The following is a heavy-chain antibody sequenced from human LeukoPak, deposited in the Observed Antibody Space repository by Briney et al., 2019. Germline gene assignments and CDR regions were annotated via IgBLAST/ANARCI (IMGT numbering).Heavy chain of an antibody. D-gene: IGHD4-17*01. CDR1: GFTFSTYV. CDR3: VRGTGY. V-gene: IGHV3-64D*06. Sequence: AGGSLRLSCSVSGFTFSTYVMHWVRQAPGKGLEYVSAISSNGDNTYYADFVKGRFTISRDNSKNTLYLQMSSLRADDTAVYYCVRGTGYWGQGTLVTVSS. J-gene: IGHJ4*02. CDR2: ISSNGDNT.